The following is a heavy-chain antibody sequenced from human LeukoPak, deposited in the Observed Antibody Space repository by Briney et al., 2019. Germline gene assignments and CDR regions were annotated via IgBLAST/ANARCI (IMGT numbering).Heavy chain of an antibody. J-gene: IGHJ3*02. Sequence: QTGGSLRLSCVASGVSSSDHYIDWVRQAPGKGLEWVGRSRDKAKSYTTDYAASVRGRFTISRDDSKNSLYLQMYSLKTEDTAVYFCTRPSYYDSRGYSTNGFDIWGQGTMVTVSS. CDR2: SRDKAKSYTT. V-gene: IGHV3-72*01. CDR3: TRPSYYDSRGYSTNGFDI. CDR1: GVSSSDHY. D-gene: IGHD3-22*01.